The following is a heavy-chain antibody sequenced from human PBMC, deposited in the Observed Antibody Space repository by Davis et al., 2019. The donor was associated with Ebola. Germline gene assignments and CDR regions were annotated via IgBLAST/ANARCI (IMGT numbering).Heavy chain of an antibody. V-gene: IGHV3-15*07. Sequence: GESLKISCAASSFTFSNAWMNWVCQAPGKGLEWVGRIKSKTDGGTTDYVAPVKGRFTISRDDSKNTLYLQMNSLRTDDTAMYYCTSQTWTQEWLRSNWGQGTLVNVSS. CDR1: SFTFSNAW. J-gene: IGHJ4*02. CDR2: IKSKTDGGTT. CDR3: TSQTWTQEWLRSN. D-gene: IGHD5-18*01.